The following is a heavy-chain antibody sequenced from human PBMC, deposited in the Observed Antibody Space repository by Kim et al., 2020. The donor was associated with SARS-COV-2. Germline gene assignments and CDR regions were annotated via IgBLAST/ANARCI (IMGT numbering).Heavy chain of an antibody. J-gene: IGHJ6*02. CDR1: GYTFTSYY. Sequence: ASVKVSCKASGYTFTSYYMHWVRQAPGQGLEWMGIINPSGGSTSYAQKFQGRVTMTRDTSTSTVYMELSSLRSEDTAAYYCARDDAGIAAAGHIQGGYYYGMDVWGQGTTVTVSS. D-gene: IGHD6-13*01. V-gene: IGHV1-46*01. CDR3: ARDDAGIAAAGHIQGGYYYGMDV. CDR2: INPSGGST.